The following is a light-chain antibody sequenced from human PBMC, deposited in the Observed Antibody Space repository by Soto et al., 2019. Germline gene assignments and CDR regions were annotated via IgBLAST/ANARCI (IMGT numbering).Light chain of an antibody. Sequence: DFVMTQSPDSLAVSLGARAAINCKSSQSVLSSSNNKNYLAWFQQKPGQPPKLLIYWASTRESGVPDRFSGSGSGTDFTLTISSLQAEDVAVYYCQQYYSTPWTVGQGTKVEIK. J-gene: IGKJ1*01. CDR3: QQYYSTPWT. CDR1: QSVLSSSNNKNY. CDR2: WAS. V-gene: IGKV4-1*01.